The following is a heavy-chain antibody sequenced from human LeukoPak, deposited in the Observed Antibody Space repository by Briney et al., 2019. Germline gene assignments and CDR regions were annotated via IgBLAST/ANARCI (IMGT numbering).Heavy chain of an antibody. CDR1: GYTLRNYW. D-gene: IGHD6-6*01. CDR3: ARYSSSSGGASYYLDY. J-gene: IGHJ4*01. Sequence: GGSLRLSCTASGYTLRNYWMHWVRQIPGKRLVWVSRISGDGRVTNYADSVQGRFTITRDNAKNILYLQINNLRSEDTAVYYCARYSSSSGGASYYLDYWGHGTLITVSS. CDR2: ISGDGRVT. V-gene: IGHV3-74*01.